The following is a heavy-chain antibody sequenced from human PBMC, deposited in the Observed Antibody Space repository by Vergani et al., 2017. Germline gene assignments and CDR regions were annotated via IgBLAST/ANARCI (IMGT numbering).Heavy chain of an antibody. CDR3: ARLIIVVVPAAMGTSDAFDI. CDR1: GYTFTGYY. D-gene: IGHD2-2*01. V-gene: IGHV1-2*02. CDR2: INPNSGGT. Sequence: QVQLVQSGAEVKKPGASVKVSCKASGYTFTGYYMHWVRQAPGQGLEWMGWINPNSGGTNYAQKFQGRVTMTRDASISTAYMELSRLRSDDTAVYYCARLIIVVVPAAMGTSDAFDIWGQGTMVTVSS. J-gene: IGHJ3*02.